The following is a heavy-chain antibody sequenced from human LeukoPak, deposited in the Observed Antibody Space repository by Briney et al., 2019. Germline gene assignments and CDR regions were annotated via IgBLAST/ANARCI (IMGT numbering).Heavy chain of an antibody. D-gene: IGHD3-9*01. CDR2: ISSSSGYI. J-gene: IGHJ4*02. Sequence: GGSLRLSCAAPGFTFSSYSMNWVRQAPGKGLEWVSSISSSSGYIYYADSVKGRFTISRDNAKNTLYLQMNSLRAEDTAVYYCARVLGYDILTVYLYYFDYWGQGTLVTVSS. V-gene: IGHV3-21*01. CDR3: ARVLGYDILTVYLYYFDY. CDR1: GFTFSSYS.